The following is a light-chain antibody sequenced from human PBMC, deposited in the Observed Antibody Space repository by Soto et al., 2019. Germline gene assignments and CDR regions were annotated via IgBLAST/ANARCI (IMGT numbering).Light chain of an antibody. V-gene: IGLV2-14*01. CDR2: EVT. J-gene: IGLJ1*01. CDR1: SSDIGGDNH. Sequence: QSALTQPASVSGSPGQSITISCTGTSSDIGGDNHVSWYQHLPGKAPKLMIYEVTNRPSGLSNRFSGSKSGNTASLTISGIQAEDEADYYSSSYTSSNSVVFGAGTKLTVL. CDR3: SSYTSSNSVV.